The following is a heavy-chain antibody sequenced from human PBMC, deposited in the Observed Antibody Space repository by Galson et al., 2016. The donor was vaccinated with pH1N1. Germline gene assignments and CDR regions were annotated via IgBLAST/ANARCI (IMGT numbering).Heavy chain of an antibody. J-gene: IGHJ3*02. Sequence: LRLSCAASGFGLSSYAMSWVRQAPGKGLEWVSSVSGSGGYTYDADSVKGRFTISRDNSNSTLYLQMNSLRVEDTALYYCAKANFGGYDLDAFDIWGQGTTVTVSS. V-gene: IGHV3-23*01. CDR1: GFGLSSYA. CDR2: VSGSGGYT. D-gene: IGHD5-12*01. CDR3: AKANFGGYDLDAFDI.